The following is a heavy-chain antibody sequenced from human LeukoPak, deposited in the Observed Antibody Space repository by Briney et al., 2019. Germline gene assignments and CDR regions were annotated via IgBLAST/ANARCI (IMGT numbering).Heavy chain of an antibody. CDR1: GFTFSSYA. D-gene: IGHD3-22*01. CDR2: ISGSGGST. Sequence: PGGSLRLSCAASGFTFSSYAMSWVRQAPGKGLEWVSAISGSGGSTYYADSVKGRFTISRDNSENTLYLQMNSLRAEDTAVYYCAESLTYYYDSSGYPFDYWGQGTLVTVSS. V-gene: IGHV3-23*01. J-gene: IGHJ4*02. CDR3: AESLTYYYDSSGYPFDY.